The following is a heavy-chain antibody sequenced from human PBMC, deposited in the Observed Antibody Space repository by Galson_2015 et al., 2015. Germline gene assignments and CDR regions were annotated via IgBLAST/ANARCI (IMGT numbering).Heavy chain of an antibody. CDR2: IYSGGST. CDR3: ARGQEGSFFDY. J-gene: IGHJ4*02. CDR1: GFTVSSNY. V-gene: IGHV3-53*01. Sequence: SLRLSCAASGFTVSSNYMGWVRQAPGKGLEWVSVIYSGGSTYYADSVKGRFTISRDNSKNTLYLQMNSLRAEDTAVYYCARGQEGSFFDYWGQGTLVTVSS.